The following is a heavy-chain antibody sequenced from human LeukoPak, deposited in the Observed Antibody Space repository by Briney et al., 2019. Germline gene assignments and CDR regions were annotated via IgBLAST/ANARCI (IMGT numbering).Heavy chain of an antibody. J-gene: IGHJ5*02. CDR2: IYPGDSDT. CDR3: ARRGFWGGYLGGRQDSNWLDP. D-gene: IGHD3-3*01. CDR1: GYSFTSYW. Sequence: GESLKISCKGSGYSFTSYWIGWVRQMPGKGLEWMGIIYPGDSDTRYSPSFQGQVTISADKSISTAYLQWSSLKASDTAMYYCARRGFWGGYLGGRQDSNWLDPWGQGTLVTVSS. V-gene: IGHV5-51*01.